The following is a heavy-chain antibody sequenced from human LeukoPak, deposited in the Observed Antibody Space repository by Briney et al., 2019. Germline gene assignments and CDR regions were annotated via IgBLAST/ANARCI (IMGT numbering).Heavy chain of an antibody. V-gene: IGHV3-48*02. CDR3: ARDLRGQWLAYFDY. D-gene: IGHD6-19*01. Sequence: PGGSLRLSCAASGFTFSSYSMNWVRQAPGKGLEWVSFISSSSSPIHYADSVKGRFTISRDNAKNSLYLQMNSLRDEDTAVYYCARDLRGQWLAYFDYWGQGTLVTVSS. CDR2: ISSSSSPI. CDR1: GFTFSSYS. J-gene: IGHJ4*02.